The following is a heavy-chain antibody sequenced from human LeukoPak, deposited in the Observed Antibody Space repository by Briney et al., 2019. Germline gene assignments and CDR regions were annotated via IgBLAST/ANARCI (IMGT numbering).Heavy chain of an antibody. Sequence: GGSLRLSCVASGFTFGSYGMSWARQAPGKGLEWVSIISGSGGSTYYADSVKGRFTISRDNSKNTLFLQMNSLRAEDTAVYYCARDSGDGYNLWGQGTLVTVSS. CDR1: GFTFGSYG. CDR3: ARDSGDGYNL. V-gene: IGHV3-23*01. D-gene: IGHD5-24*01. J-gene: IGHJ5*02. CDR2: ISGSGGST.